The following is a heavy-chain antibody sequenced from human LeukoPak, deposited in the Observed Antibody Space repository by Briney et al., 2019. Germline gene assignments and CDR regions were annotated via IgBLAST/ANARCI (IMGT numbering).Heavy chain of an antibody. Sequence: QPGGSLSRSCAASGFTFSSYAMHWVRAAPGKGLEGLPVLSYDGSNKYYADSVKGRFTISRDNSKNTLYLQMNSLRAEDTAVYYCARGVEMATIRTNIFDYWGQGTLVTVSS. J-gene: IGHJ4*02. V-gene: IGHV3-30*01. D-gene: IGHD5-24*01. CDR1: GFTFSSYA. CDR2: LSYDGSNK. CDR3: ARGVEMATIRTNIFDY.